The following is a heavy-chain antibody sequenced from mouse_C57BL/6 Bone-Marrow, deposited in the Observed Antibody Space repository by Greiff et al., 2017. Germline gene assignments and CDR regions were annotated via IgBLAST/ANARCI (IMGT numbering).Heavy chain of an antibody. CDR2: IYPGDGAT. D-gene: IGHD2-5*01. Sequence: QVQLKQSGPELVKPGASVKISCKASGYAFSSSWMNWVKQRPGKGLEWIGRIYPGDGATNYNGKFKGKATLTADKSSSTAYMQLSSLTSEDSAVYFCARRGYSNYALAYWGQGTLVTVSA. V-gene: IGHV1-82*01. CDR1: GYAFSSSW. J-gene: IGHJ3*01. CDR3: ARRGYSNYALAY.